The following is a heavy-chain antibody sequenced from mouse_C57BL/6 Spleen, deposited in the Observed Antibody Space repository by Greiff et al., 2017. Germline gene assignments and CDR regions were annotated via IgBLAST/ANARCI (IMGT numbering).Heavy chain of an antibody. Sequence: QVQLKESGAELVKPGASVKISCKASGYAFSSYWMNWVKQRPGKGLEWIGQIYPGDGDTNYNGKFKGKATLTADKSSSTAYMQLSSLTSEDSAVYFCARLEGVYDYDGDYWGQGTTLTVSS. V-gene: IGHV1-80*01. CDR2: IYPGDGDT. D-gene: IGHD2-4*01. CDR1: GYAFSSYW. J-gene: IGHJ2*01. CDR3: ARLEGVYDYDGDY.